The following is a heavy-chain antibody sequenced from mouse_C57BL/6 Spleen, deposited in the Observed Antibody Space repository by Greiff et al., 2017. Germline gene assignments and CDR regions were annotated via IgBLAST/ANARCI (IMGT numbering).Heavy chain of an antibody. CDR1: GYTFTDYY. D-gene: IGHD2-3*01. CDR3: ARGWLLRGSAMDY. V-gene: IGHV1-26*01. Sequence: VQLQQSGPELVKPGASVKISCKASGYTFTDYYMNWVKQSHGKSLEWIGDINPNNGGTSYNQKFKGKATLTVDKSSSTAYMELRSLTSEDSAVYYCARGWLLRGSAMDYWGQGTSVTVSS. CDR2: INPNNGGT. J-gene: IGHJ4*01.